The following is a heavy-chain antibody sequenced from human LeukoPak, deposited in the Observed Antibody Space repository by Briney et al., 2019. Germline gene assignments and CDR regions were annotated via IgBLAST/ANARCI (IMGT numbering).Heavy chain of an antibody. CDR3: ARESSEAFDI. Sequence: GGSLRLSCAAFGFTFSSCSMNWVRQAPGKGLEWVSSIGSRSRSIYYADSVKGRFTISRDNAKNSLYLQMNSLRAEDTAVYYCARESSEAFDIWGQGTMVTVSS. CDR2: IGSRSRSI. CDR1: GFTFSSCS. V-gene: IGHV3-21*01. D-gene: IGHD6-13*01. J-gene: IGHJ3*02.